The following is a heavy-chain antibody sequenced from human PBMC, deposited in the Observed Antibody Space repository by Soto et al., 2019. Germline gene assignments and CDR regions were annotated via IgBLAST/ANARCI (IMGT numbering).Heavy chain of an antibody. D-gene: IGHD5-18*01. CDR3: EHIVVGWVTYYFDY. J-gene: IGHJ4*02. CDR1: GFSLSTSGVG. V-gene: IGHV2-5*02. Sequence: QITLKESGPTLVKPTQTLTLTCTFSGFSLSTSGVGVGWIRQPPGKALEWLAFIYWDDDKRYSPSLKSRLTIIKDTSKNQVVLRMTNMDPVDTATYNCEHIVVGWVTYYFDYWGQGTLGTVSS. CDR2: IYWDDDK.